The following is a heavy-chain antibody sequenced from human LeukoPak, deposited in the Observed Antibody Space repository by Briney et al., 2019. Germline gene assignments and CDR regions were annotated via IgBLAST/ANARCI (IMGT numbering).Heavy chain of an antibody. CDR1: GFTFSNYA. CDR3: AKSFTGSSSDY. Sequence: PGGSLRLSCVASGFTFSNYAMSWIRQAPGKGLEWISSISVGGAKTYYADSVKGRFSISRDNSENTLYLQMNNLRADDTAVYSCAKSFTGSSSDYWGQGTLVTVSS. V-gene: IGHV3-23*01. J-gene: IGHJ4*02. CDR2: ISVGGAKT. D-gene: IGHD6-19*01.